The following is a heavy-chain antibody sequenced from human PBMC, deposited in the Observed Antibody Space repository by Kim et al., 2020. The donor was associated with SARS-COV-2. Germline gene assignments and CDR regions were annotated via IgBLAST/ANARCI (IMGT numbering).Heavy chain of an antibody. D-gene: IGHD3-10*01. CDR3: ARDYSGSYYIPGY. J-gene: IGHJ4*02. V-gene: IGHV3-30*01. Sequence: YADSVKGRFTISRDNSKNTLYLQMNSLRAEDTAVYYCARDYSGSYYIPGYWGQGTLVTVSS.